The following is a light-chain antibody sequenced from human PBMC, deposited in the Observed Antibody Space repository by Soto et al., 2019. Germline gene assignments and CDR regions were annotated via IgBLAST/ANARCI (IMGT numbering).Light chain of an antibody. Sequence: DIQMTQSPSSLSASVGDRVAITCRASQSISSYLNWYQKTPGKAPKLLIYVASNLQSGVPSRFSGSGSGTDFTLTISSLQPEDFATYYCQQTYSDPLTFGGGTKVEIK. CDR1: QSISSY. CDR2: VAS. CDR3: QQTYSDPLT. J-gene: IGKJ4*01. V-gene: IGKV1-39*01.